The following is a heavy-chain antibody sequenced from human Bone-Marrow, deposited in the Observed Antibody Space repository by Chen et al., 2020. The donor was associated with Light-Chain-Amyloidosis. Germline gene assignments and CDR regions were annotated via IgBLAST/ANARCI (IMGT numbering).Heavy chain of an antibody. Sequence: EVQLVESGGGLIQPGGSLSLSCAASGFTVSSNYMTWVRQAPGKGLEWVSVIYSGDNTYYADSVKGRFTISRDNSKNTLYLQMNSLRAEDAALYYCARDRGSYPGGGYFDYWGQGTLVSVSS. CDR1: GFTVSSNY. CDR2: IYSGDNT. V-gene: IGHV3-53*01. CDR3: ARDRGSYPGGGYFDY. D-gene: IGHD1-26*01. J-gene: IGHJ4*02.